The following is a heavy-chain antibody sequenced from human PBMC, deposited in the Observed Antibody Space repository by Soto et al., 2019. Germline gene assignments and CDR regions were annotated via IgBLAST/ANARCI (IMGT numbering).Heavy chain of an antibody. CDR3: ATRGYGDHRVGYYYYGMDV. D-gene: IGHD4-17*01. V-gene: IGHV3-23*01. J-gene: IGHJ6*02. Sequence: EVQLLESGGGLVQPGGSLRLSCAASGFTFSSYAMSWVRQAPGKGLEWVSAISGSGGSTYYADSVKGRFTISRDNSKNTLYLQMNSLRAEDTAVYYCATRGYGDHRVGYYYYGMDVWGQGTTVTVSS. CDR2: ISGSGGST. CDR1: GFTFSSYA.